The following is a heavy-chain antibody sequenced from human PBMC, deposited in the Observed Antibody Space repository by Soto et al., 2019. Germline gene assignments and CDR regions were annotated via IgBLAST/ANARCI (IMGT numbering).Heavy chain of an antibody. Sequence: PSETLSLTCTVSGGSISSGGYYWSWIRQHPGKGLEWSGYIYYSGSTYYNPSLKSRVTISVDTSKNQFSLKLSSVTAADTAVYYCARSAEGLLGYYYYGMDVWGQGSTVTVSS. CDR2: IYYSGST. CDR1: GGSISSGGYY. CDR3: ARSAEGLLGYYYYGMDV. J-gene: IGHJ6*02. D-gene: IGHD2-15*01. V-gene: IGHV4-31*03.